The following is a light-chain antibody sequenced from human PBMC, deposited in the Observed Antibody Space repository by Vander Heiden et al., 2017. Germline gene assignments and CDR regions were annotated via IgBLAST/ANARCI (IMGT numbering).Light chain of an antibody. Sequence: SYVLTQPPSVSMAPGQTARITCGGNNIGIKSVHWYQQKPGQAPVLVVYDDSDRPSGIPARFSGSNSGNTATLTSSRVEAGDEADYYCQVWDSSSDHYVFGTGTKVTVL. CDR2: DDS. CDR3: QVWDSSSDHYV. CDR1: NIGIKS. J-gene: IGLJ1*01. V-gene: IGLV3-21*02.